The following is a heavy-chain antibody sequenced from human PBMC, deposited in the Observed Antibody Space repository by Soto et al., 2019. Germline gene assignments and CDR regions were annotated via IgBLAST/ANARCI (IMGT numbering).Heavy chain of an antibody. J-gene: IGHJ6*02. CDR3: AREEFCSSTSCYKNYYYGVDV. CDR2: IIPIFGTA. V-gene: IGHV1-69*13. D-gene: IGHD2-2*02. CDR1: GGTFSSYA. Sequence: SVKLSCKASGGTFSSYAISWVRQAPGQGLEWMGGIIPIFGTANYAQKFQGRVTITADESTSTAYMELSSLRSEDTAVYYCAREEFCSSTSCYKNYYYGVDVWGQGTTVTVSS.